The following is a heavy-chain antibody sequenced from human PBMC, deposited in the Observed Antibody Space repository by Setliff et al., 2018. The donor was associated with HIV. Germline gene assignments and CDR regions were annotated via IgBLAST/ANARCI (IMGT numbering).Heavy chain of an antibody. CDR2: IYYSGST. CDR1: GGSISSYY. CDR3: ARNPCSGGSCPDAFDI. Sequence: SETLSLTCTVSGGSISSYYWSWIRQPPGKGQEWIGYIYYSGSTNYNPSLKSRVTISVDTSKNQFSLKLSSVTAADTAVYYCARNPCSGGSCPDAFDIWGQGTMVTVSS. J-gene: IGHJ3*02. D-gene: IGHD2-15*01. V-gene: IGHV4-59*01.